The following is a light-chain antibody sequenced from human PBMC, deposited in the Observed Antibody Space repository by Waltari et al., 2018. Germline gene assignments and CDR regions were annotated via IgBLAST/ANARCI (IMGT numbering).Light chain of an antibody. CDR1: QNINKW. Sequence: DIQMTQSPSTLSASVGDRFTITCRASQNINKWLAWYQQKPGKAPKLLIYKASTLESGVPSRCSGSGSGTEFTLTISSLQPDDFATYYCQQYNSYTLLTFGGGTKVEIK. CDR2: KAS. CDR3: QQYNSYTLLT. V-gene: IGKV1-5*03. J-gene: IGKJ4*01.